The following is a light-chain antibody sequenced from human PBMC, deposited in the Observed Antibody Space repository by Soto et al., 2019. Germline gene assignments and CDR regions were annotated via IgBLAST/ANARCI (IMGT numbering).Light chain of an antibody. J-gene: IGKJ1*01. CDR2: EAS. CDR1: QGINSY. V-gene: IGKV1-9*01. Sequence: IQLNQSPSFLSASVGDRVTITCRASQGINSYLAWYQKKPGKAPKLLIYEASTLQSGVPSRFSGSGSGTDFSLTISSLQPEDLATYYWEQVNTYPPRAFGQAPKV. CDR3: EQVNTYPPRA.